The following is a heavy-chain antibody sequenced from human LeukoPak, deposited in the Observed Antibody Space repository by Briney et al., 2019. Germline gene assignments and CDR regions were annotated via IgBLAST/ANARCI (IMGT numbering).Heavy chain of an antibody. CDR2: ISGSGGST. Sequence: GGSRRLSCAASGFTFSSYAMSWVRQAPGKGLEWVSAISGSGGSTYYADSVKGRFTISRDNSKNTLYLQMNSLRAEDTAVYYCAKDQYGIQLWLWGQGTLVTVSS. CDR1: GFTFSSYA. CDR3: AKDQYGIQLWL. V-gene: IGHV3-23*01. J-gene: IGHJ4*02. D-gene: IGHD5-18*01.